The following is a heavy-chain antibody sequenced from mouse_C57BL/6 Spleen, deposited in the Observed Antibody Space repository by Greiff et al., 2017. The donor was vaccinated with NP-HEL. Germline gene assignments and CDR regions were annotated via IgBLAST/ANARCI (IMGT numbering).Heavy chain of an antibody. J-gene: IGHJ1*03. CDR2: INPNNGGT. Sequence: EVQLQQSGPELVKPGASVKMSCKASGYTFTDYNMHWVKQSHGKSLEWIGYINPNNGGTSYNQKFKGKATLTVNKSSSTAYMELRSLTSEDSAVYYCARRGNYYGSSYGYFDVWGTGTTVTVSS. D-gene: IGHD1-1*01. V-gene: IGHV1-22*01. CDR3: ARRGNYYGSSYGYFDV. CDR1: GYTFTDYN.